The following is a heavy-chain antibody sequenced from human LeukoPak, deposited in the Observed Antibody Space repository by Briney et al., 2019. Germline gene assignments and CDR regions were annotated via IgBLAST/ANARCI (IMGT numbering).Heavy chain of an antibody. CDR2: IIPIFGTA. CDR3: AAGIVVVPAATRPRYYYYYMDV. Sequence: SVKVSCKASGGTFSSYAISWVRQAPGQGLEWMGGIIPIFGTANYAQKFQGRVTITADESTSTAYMELSSLRSEDTAVYYCAAGIVVVPAATRPRYYYYYMDVWGKGTTVTISS. J-gene: IGHJ6*03. V-gene: IGHV1-69*01. CDR1: GGTFSSYA. D-gene: IGHD2-2*01.